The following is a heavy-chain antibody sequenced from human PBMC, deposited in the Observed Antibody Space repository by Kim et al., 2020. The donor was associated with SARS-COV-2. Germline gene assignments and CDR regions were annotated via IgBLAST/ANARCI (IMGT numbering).Heavy chain of an antibody. CDR2: ISAYNGNT. Sequence: ASVKVSCKASGYTFTSYGISWVRQAPGQGLEWMGWISAYNGNTNYAQKLQGRVTMTTGTSTSTAYMELRSLRSDDTAVYYCARYRWYYDFWSGYYGFDYWGQGTLVTVSS. V-gene: IGHV1-18*01. CDR1: GYTFTSYG. D-gene: IGHD3-3*01. J-gene: IGHJ4*02. CDR3: ARYRWYYDFWSGYYGFDY.